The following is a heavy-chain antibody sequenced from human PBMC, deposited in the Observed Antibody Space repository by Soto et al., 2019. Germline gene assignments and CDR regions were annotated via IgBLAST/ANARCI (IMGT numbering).Heavy chain of an antibody. D-gene: IGHD5-12*01. CDR1: GFTFSSYA. CDR2: ISYDGSNK. V-gene: IGHV3-30-3*01. CDR3: ARSNREMATIGGSFDY. J-gene: IGHJ4*02. Sequence: HPGGSLRLSCAASGFTFSSYAMHWVRQAPGKGLEWVAVISYDGSNKYYADSVKGRFTISRDNSKNTLYLQMNSLRAEDTAVYYCARSNREMATIGGSFDYWGQGTLVTVSS.